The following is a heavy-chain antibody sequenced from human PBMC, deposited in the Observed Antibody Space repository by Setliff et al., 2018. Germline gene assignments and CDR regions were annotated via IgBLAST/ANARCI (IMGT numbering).Heavy chain of an antibody. CDR2: VYYSGTA. CDR1: GGSSSSHY. D-gene: IGHD5-12*01. V-gene: IGHV4-59*11. CDR3: ARGGTSRYFDF. J-gene: IGHJ4*02. Sequence: KTSETLSLTCTVSGGSSSSHYWCWLRQPPGKGREFIGYVYYSGTANYSPSLRSRLTISVDTSKNQFPLKLRSVTAADTAVYYCARGGTSRYFDFWGQGAPVTVSS.